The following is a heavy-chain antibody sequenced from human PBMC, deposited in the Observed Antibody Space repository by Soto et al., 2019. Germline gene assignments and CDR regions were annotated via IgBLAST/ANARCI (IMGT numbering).Heavy chain of an antibody. D-gene: IGHD3-22*01. V-gene: IGHV4-61*08. J-gene: IGHJ6*02. Sequence: SETRSLTCTVSGGSISRGGYYWSWIRQPPGKGLEWIGYIYYSGSTNYNPSLKSRVTISVDASKNQFSLKLSSVTAADTAVYYCARDPPYYYDSSGYYYDYYYGMDVWGQGTTVTVSS. CDR2: IYYSGST. CDR1: GGSISRGGYY. CDR3: ARDPPYYYDSSGYYYDYYYGMDV.